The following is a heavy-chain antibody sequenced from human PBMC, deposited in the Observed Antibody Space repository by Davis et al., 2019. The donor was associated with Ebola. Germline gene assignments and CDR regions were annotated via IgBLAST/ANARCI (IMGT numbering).Heavy chain of an antibody. CDR2: ISYDGSNK. CDR1: GFTFSSYA. J-gene: IGHJ4*02. Sequence: GESLKISCSASGFTFSSYAMHWVRQAPGKGLEWVAVISYDGSNKYYADSVKGRFTISRDNSKNTLYLQMNSPRAEDTAVYYCARLSYPRDYWGQGTLVTVSS. CDR3: ARLSYPRDY. D-gene: IGHD3-10*01. V-gene: IGHV3-30-3*01.